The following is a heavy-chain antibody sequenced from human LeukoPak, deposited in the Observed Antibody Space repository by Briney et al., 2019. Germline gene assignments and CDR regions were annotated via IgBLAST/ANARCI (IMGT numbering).Heavy chain of an antibody. D-gene: IGHD3-22*01. CDR3: AREAGSGYYPDY. CDR2: IYYSGST. Sequence: PSGTLSLTCTVSGGSISSGDYYWSWIRQPPGKGLEWIGYIYYSGSTYYNPSLKSRVTISVDTSKNQFSLKLSSVTAADTAVYYCAREAGSGYYPDYWGQGTLVTVSS. CDR1: GGSISSGDYY. J-gene: IGHJ4*02. V-gene: IGHV4-30-4*01.